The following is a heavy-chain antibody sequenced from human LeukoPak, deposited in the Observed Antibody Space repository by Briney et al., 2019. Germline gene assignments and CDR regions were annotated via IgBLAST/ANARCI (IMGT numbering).Heavy chain of an antibody. CDR3: ARGPSRTTMVRGVKNWFDP. D-gene: IGHD3-10*01. CDR2: IIPIFGTA. V-gene: IGHV1-69*05. J-gene: IGHJ5*02. CDR1: GGTFSSYA. Sequence: GASVKVSCKASGGTFSSYAISWVRQAPGQGLEWMGGIIPIFGTANYAQKFQGRVTITTDESTSTAYMELSSPRSEDTAVYYCARGPSRTTMVRGVKNWFDPWGQGTLVTVSS.